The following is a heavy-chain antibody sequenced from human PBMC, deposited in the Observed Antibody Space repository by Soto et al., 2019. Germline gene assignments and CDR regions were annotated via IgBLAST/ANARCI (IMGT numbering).Heavy chain of an antibody. CDR1: GFTFSSYA. CDR3: AKRSSSSTFDY. V-gene: IGHV3-23*01. J-gene: IGHJ4*02. D-gene: IGHD6-6*01. CDR2: ISGSDDST. Sequence: EVQLLESGGGLVQPGESLRLSCAASGFTFSSYAMSWVRQAPGKGLEWVSVISGSDDSTYYADSVKGRFTISRDNSKNTLYRQMNSLRAEDTAEYYCAKRSSSSTFDYWGQGTLVTVSS.